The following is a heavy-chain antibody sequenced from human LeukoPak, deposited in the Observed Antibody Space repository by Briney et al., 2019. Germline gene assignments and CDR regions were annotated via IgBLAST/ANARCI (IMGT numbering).Heavy chain of an antibody. J-gene: IGHJ3*02. D-gene: IGHD3-22*01. CDR3: ARFYYDSSGSSHHDAFDI. V-gene: IGHV4-4*07. Sequence: SETLSLTCTVSGGSISSYYWSWIRQPAGKGLEWMGRIYTSGSTNYNPSLKSRVTMSVDTSKNQFSLKLSSVTAADTAVYYCARFYYDSSGSSHHDAFDIWGQGTMVTVSS. CDR1: GGSISSYY. CDR2: IYTSGST.